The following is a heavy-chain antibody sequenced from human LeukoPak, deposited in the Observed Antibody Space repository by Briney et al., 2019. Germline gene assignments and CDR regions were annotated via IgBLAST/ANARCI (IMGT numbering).Heavy chain of an antibody. CDR2: IYSDNT. J-gene: IGHJ6*03. V-gene: IGHV3-53*01. CDR1: GFTVSSNS. Sequence: GGSLRLSCTVSGFTVSSNSMSWVRQAPGKGLEWVSFIYSDNTHYSDSVKGRLTISRDNSKNTLYLQMNSLRAEDTAVYYCAKEGYYYMDVWGKGTTVTVSS. CDR3: AKEGYYYMDV.